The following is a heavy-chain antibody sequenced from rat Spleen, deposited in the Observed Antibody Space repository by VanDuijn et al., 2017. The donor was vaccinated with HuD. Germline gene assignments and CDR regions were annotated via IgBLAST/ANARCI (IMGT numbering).Heavy chain of an antibody. CDR2: ISPSGNAT. CDR1: GFTFSNSG. V-gene: IGHV5-19*01. CDR3: ARHTYYGYYFDY. J-gene: IGHJ2*01. D-gene: IGHD1-9*01. Sequence: EVKLVESGGGLVQPGRSLKLSCAVSGFTFSNSGMHWIRQAPTKGLEWVASISPSGNATYYRESVKGRFTVSRDSAKSTLYLQMDSLRSEDTATYYCARHTYYGYYFDYWGQGVMVTVSS.